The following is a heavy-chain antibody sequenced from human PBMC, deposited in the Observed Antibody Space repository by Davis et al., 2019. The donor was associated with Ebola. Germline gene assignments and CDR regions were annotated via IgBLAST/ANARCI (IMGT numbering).Heavy chain of an antibody. D-gene: IGHD3-10*01. Sequence: GGSLRLSCAASGFTFSSYSMNWVRQAPGRGLEWVSYISSSSTTKYYADSVKGRFTISRDNAKNSLYLQMNSLRAEDTAVYYCARVRWFGELLGYYYGMDVWGQGTTVTVSS. CDR2: ISSSSTTK. CDR1: GFTFSSYS. V-gene: IGHV3-48*04. CDR3: ARVRWFGELLGYYYGMDV. J-gene: IGHJ6*02.